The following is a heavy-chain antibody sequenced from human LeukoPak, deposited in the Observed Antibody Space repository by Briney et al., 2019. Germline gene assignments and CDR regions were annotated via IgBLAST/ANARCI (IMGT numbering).Heavy chain of an antibody. CDR1: GFTFSSYG. CDR3: AKSRSSGSYCIDY. J-gene: IGHJ4*02. V-gene: IGHV3-30*02. D-gene: IGHD3-10*01. CDR2: IRYDGSNK. Sequence: GGSLRLSCAASGFTFSSYGMHWVRQAPGKGLEWVAFIRYDGSNKYYADPVKGRFTISRDNSKNTLSLQMNSLRAEDTAVYYCAKSRSSGSYCIDYWGQGTLVTVSS.